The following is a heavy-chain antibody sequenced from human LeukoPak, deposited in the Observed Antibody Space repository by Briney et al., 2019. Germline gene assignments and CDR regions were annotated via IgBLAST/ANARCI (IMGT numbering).Heavy chain of an antibody. CDR1: GFTFSDYY. J-gene: IGHJ6*02. CDR3: ARDPITPRYFDWFEPYYYYGMDV. V-gene: IGHV3-11*05. CDR2: ISSSSYT. D-gene: IGHD3-9*01. Sequence: GGSLRLSCAASGFTFSDYYMSWIRQAPGKGLEWVSYISSSSYTNYADSVKGRFTISRDNAKNSLYLQMNSLRAEDTAVYYCARDPITPRYFDWFEPYYYYGMDVWGQGTTVTVSS.